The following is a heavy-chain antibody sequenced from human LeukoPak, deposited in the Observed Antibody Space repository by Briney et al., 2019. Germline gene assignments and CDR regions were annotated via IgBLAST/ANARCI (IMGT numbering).Heavy chain of an antibody. J-gene: IGHJ4*02. D-gene: IGHD3-9*01. CDR2: IIPIFGTA. CDR1: GGTFSSYA. V-gene: IGHV1-69*13. Sequence: PEASVKVSCKASGGTFSSYAISWVRQVPGQGLEWMGGIIPIFGTANYAQRFQGRVTITADESTSTAYMELSSLRSEDTAVYYCARAYYDILTGYYMDYWGQGTLVTVSS. CDR3: ARAYYDILTGYYMDY.